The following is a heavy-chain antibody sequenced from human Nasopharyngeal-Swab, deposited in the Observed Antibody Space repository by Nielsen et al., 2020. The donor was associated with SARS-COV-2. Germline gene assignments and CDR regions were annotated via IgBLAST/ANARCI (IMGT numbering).Heavy chain of an antibody. D-gene: IGHD3/OR15-3a*01. CDR2: INPGDSDT. V-gene: IGHV5-51*01. Sequence: VRQLPGKGLVWMGIINPGDSDTICSPPFQGQVTISADKSISTAYLQWSSLKASDTAMYYCATTHVDPFDSWGQGTLVTVSS. CDR3: ATTHVDPFDS. J-gene: IGHJ4*02.